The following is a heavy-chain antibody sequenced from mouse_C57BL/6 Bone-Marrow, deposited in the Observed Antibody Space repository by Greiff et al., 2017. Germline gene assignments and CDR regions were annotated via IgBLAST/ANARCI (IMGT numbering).Heavy chain of an antibody. CDR3: STPLCNDEGY. Sequence: EVQLQQSGAELVRPGASVKLSCTASGFNIKDDYMHWVKQRPEQGLEWIGWIDPENGDTEYASKFQGKATITADTSSNTAYLQLSSLTSEDTAVDYCSTPLCNDEGYWGQGTTLTVSS. CDR2: IDPENGDT. J-gene: IGHJ2*01. D-gene: IGHD6-5*01. CDR1: GFNIKDDY. V-gene: IGHV14-4*01.